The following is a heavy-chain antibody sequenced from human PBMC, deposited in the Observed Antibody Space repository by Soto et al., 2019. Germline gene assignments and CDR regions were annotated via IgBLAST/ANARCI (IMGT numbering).Heavy chain of an antibody. Sequence: EVQLVESGGGLVRPGGSLRLSCAASGVTFKHAWMSWVRQAPGQGLEWVGRIKSKTDGATTDFAAPVKGRFTISRDDSKNTLFLQMNRLKPEDEAVYYCTTVQGSGSLYRRSYYFDYWGQGTLVTVSS. D-gene: IGHD3-10*01. CDR3: TTVQGSGSLYRRSYYFDY. J-gene: IGHJ4*02. CDR1: GVTFKHAW. V-gene: IGHV3-15*01. CDR2: IKSKTDGATT.